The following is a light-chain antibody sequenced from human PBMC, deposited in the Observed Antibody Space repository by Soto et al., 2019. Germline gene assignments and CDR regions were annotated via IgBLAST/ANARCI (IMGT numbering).Light chain of an antibody. J-gene: IGLJ2*01. CDR3: QSYDSSFNGLI. Sequence: QSVLTQPPSVTGAPGQRVTISCTGTNSNIGAGYDVHWYQQFPGKAPKLLISAYTNRPSGLPDRFSGSKSGTSASLAITGLQAEDEADFYCQSYDSSFNGLIFGVGTKLTVL. V-gene: IGLV1-40*01. CDR2: AYT. CDR1: NSNIGAGYD.